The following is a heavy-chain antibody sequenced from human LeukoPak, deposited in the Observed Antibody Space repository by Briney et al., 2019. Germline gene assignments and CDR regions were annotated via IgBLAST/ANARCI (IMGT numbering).Heavy chain of an antibody. CDR2: IYYSGST. CDR3: ARVRRFGELYNYYGMDV. D-gene: IGHD3-10*01. CDR1: GGSISRGDYY. J-gene: IGHJ6*04. V-gene: IGHV4-30-4*01. Sequence: PSETLSLTCTVSGGSISRGDYYWNWIRQSPGKGLEWIGYIYYSGSTFYNPSLKSRLTISVDTSKNHFSLKLNSVTAADTAVYYCARVRRFGELYNYYGMDVWGKGTTVTVSS.